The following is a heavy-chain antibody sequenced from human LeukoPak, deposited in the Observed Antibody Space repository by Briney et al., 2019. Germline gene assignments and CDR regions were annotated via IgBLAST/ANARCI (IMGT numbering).Heavy chain of an antibody. Sequence: SETLTLTCTVSGGSIGGDYWTWIRQPPGKGLQYIGYIYHTGATNYNPSLKSRVTMSVDTSKNQFSLKLNSVTAADTAVYFCAKYGKSGWSIDNWGQGTLVTVSS. V-gene: IGHV4-59*08. D-gene: IGHD6-19*01. CDR2: IYHTGAT. J-gene: IGHJ4*02. CDR3: AKYGKSGWSIDN. CDR1: GGSIGGDY.